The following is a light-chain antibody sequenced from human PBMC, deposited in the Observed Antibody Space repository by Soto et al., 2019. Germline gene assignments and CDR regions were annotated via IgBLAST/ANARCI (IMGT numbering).Light chain of an antibody. J-gene: IGKJ4*01. CDR2: DAS. Sequence: EIVLTQSPATLSLSPGERATLSCRASQSVSSYLAWYQQKPGQAPRLLIYDASNRATGIPARFSGSGSGTDFTLTISSLKTEDFAVYYCQQRSNWTLTFGGGTKVEIK. CDR3: QQRSNWTLT. CDR1: QSVSSY. V-gene: IGKV3-11*01.